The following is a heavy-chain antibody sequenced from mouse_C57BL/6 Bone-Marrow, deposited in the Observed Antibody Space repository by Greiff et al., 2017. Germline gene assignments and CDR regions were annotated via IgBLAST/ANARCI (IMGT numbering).Heavy chain of an antibody. CDR1: GYTFTSYG. D-gene: IGHD1-1*01. J-gene: IGHJ1*03. Sequence: VMLVESGAELARPGASVKLSCKASGYTFTSYGISWVKQRTGQGLEWIGEIYPRSGNTYYNEKFKGKATLTADKSSSTAYMELRSLTSEDSAVYFCARCELDYGSSYWYFDVWGTGTTVTVSS. V-gene: IGHV1-81*01. CDR2: IYPRSGNT. CDR3: ARCELDYGSSYWYFDV.